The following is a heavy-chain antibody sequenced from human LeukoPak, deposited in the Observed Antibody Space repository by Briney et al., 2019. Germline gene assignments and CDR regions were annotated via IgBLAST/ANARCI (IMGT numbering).Heavy chain of an antibody. Sequence: SETLSLTCTVSGGSISGSSWSWIRQSPGKGLEWIGYIYYNGNTDYNPSLRSRLTMSVDTSKNQFSLKLTSVTAADTALYYCAKGGWSLDIWGQGTMVTVSS. D-gene: IGHD6-19*01. V-gene: IGHV4-59*03. J-gene: IGHJ3*02. CDR1: GGSISGSS. CDR3: AKGGWSLDI. CDR2: IYYNGNT.